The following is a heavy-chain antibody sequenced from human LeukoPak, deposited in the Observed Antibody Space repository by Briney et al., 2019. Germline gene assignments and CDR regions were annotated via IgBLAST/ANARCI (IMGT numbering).Heavy chain of an antibody. CDR2: IKQDGTEK. V-gene: IGHV3-7*01. J-gene: IGHJ4*02. CDR3: ARAASSGDPTDY. D-gene: IGHD2-21*01. Sequence: GGSLRLSCVVSGFTFSSYWMSWVRQAPGKGLEWVANIKQDGTEKYYVDSVKGRFTISRDNAKNSLYLQMNSLRAEDTAVYYCARAASSGDPTDYWGQGTLVTVSS. CDR1: GFTFSSYW.